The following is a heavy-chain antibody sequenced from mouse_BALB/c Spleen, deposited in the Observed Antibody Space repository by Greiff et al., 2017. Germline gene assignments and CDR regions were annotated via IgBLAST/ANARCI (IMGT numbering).Heavy chain of an antibody. CDR3: ASGGNGTGDFDY. V-gene: IGHV5-6-3*01. Sequence: EVNLVESGGGLVQPGGSLKLSCAASGFTFSSYGMSWVRQTPDKRLELVATINSNGGSTYYPDSVKGRFTISRDNAKNTLYLQMSSLKSEDTAMYYCASGGNGTGDFDYWGQGTTLTVSS. CDR1: GFTFSSYG. J-gene: IGHJ2*01. CDR2: INSNGGST. D-gene: IGHD4-1*01.